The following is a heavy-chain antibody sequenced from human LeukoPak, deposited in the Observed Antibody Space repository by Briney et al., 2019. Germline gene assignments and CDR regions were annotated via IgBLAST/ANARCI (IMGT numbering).Heavy chain of an antibody. CDR2: ISSSSNYI. Sequence: GGSLRLSCAASGFTFSSYSMNWVRQAPGKGLEWVSCISSSSNYIYYADSVKGRFTISRDNAKNSLYLQMNSLRAEDTAVYYCARDLYGSGIVIDYWGQGTLVTVSS. CDR3: ARDLYGSGIVIDY. V-gene: IGHV3-21*01. CDR1: GFTFSSYS. D-gene: IGHD3-10*01. J-gene: IGHJ4*02.